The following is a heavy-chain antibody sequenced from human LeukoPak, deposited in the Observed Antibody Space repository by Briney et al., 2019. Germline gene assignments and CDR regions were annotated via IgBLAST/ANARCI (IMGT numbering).Heavy chain of an antibody. Sequence: SETLSLTCTVSGGSISSYYWSWIRQPAGKGLEWIGRIYTSGSTNYNPSLKSRATISVDTSKNQFSLKVNSVTATDTAVYYCARLVPPGFSNAWYWFDAWGQGKLVTVSS. CDR1: GGSISSYY. J-gene: IGHJ5*02. V-gene: IGHV4-4*07. D-gene: IGHD2-8*02. CDR2: IYTSGST. CDR3: ARLVPPGFSNAWYWFDA.